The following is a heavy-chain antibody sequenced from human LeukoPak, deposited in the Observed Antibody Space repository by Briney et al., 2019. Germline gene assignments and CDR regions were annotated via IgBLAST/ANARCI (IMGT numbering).Heavy chain of an antibody. V-gene: IGHV1-69*13. J-gene: IGHJ4*02. Sequence: SVKVSCKASGYSFSTYAISWVRQAPGQGLEWMGGITPMLGTPNYAQNYQGRVTITADESTSTAYMELTSLRSEDTAVYYCVRDGSYYDSSGYYYLYWGQGTLVTVSS. CDR3: VRDGSYYDSSGYYYLY. D-gene: IGHD3-22*01. CDR1: GYSFSTYA. CDR2: ITPMLGTP.